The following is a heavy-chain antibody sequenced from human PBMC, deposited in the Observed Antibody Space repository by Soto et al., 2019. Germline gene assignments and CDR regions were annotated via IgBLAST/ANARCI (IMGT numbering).Heavy chain of an antibody. J-gene: IGHJ6*03. Sequence: GGSLRLSCAASGFTFSSYSMNWVRQAPGKGLEWVSYISSSSSTIYYADSVKGRFTISRDNAKNSLYLQMNSLRAEDTAVYYCARRYCSGGSCYLSHRYYYMDVWGKGTTVTVSS. CDR1: GFTFSSYS. V-gene: IGHV3-48*01. CDR2: ISSSSSTI. D-gene: IGHD2-15*01. CDR3: ARRYCSGGSCYLSHRYYYMDV.